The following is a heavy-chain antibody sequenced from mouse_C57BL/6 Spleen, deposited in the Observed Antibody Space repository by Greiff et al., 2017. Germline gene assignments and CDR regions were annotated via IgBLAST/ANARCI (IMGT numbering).Heavy chain of an antibody. CDR1: GYTFTSYT. J-gene: IGHJ3*01. V-gene: IGHV1-4*01. CDR3: ARSDYDGAWFAY. CDR2: INPSSGYT. Sequence: QVHVKQSGAELARPGASVKMSCKASGYTFTSYTMHWVKQRPGQGLEWIGYINPSSGYTKYNQKFKDKATLTADKSSSTAYMQLSSLTSEDSAVYYCARSDYDGAWFAYWGQGTLVTVSA. D-gene: IGHD2-4*01.